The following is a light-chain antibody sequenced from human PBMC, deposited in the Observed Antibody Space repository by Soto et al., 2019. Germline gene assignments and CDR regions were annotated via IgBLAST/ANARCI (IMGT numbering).Light chain of an antibody. Sequence: QSALTQPASVSGSPGQSITISCTGTSSDVGASNYVSWYQQYPGMAPKLMIYDVSNRPSGASNRFSGSKSGNTASLTISGLQAEDEADYYCASYTISSTPLYVFGTGTKLTVL. J-gene: IGLJ1*01. CDR1: SSDVGASNY. CDR2: DVS. CDR3: ASYTISSTPLYV. V-gene: IGLV2-14*01.